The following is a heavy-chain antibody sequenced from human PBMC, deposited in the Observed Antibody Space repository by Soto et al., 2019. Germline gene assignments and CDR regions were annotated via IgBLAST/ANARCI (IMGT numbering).Heavy chain of an antibody. V-gene: IGHV1-18*01. D-gene: IGHD2-15*01. CDR2: ISAYNGNT. J-gene: IGHJ5*02. Sequence: VKVSCKASGYTFTSYGISWVRQAPGQGLEWMGWISAYNGNTNYAQKLQGRVTMTTDTSTSTAYMELRSLRSDDTAVYYCARYCSGGSCYHLNWFDPWGQGTLVTSPQ. CDR3: ARYCSGGSCYHLNWFDP. CDR1: GYTFTSYG.